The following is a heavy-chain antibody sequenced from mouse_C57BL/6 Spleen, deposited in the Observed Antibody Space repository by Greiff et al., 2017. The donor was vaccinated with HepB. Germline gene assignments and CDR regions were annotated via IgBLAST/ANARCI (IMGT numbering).Heavy chain of an antibody. Sequence: VQLQQPGAELVKPGASVKLSCKASGYTFTSYWMQWVKQRPGQGLEWIGEIDPSDSYTNYNQKFKGKATLTVDTSSSTAYMQLSSLTSEDSAVYYCARGWDDYFDYWGQGTTLTVSS. CDR1: GYTFTSYW. CDR2: IDPSDSYT. V-gene: IGHV1-50*01. J-gene: IGHJ2*01. D-gene: IGHD4-1*01. CDR3: ARGWDDYFDY.